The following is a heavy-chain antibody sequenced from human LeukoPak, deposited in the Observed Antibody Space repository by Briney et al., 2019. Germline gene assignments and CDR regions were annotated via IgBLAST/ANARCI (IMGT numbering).Heavy chain of an antibody. Sequence: ASVKVSCKASGYTFPSYDINWVRQATGQGLEWMGWMNPNSGNTGYAQKFQGRVTMTRNTSISTAYMELSSLRSDDTAVYYCARSSSGWALFDYWGQGTLVTVSS. D-gene: IGHD6-19*01. CDR3: ARSSSGWALFDY. V-gene: IGHV1-8*01. J-gene: IGHJ4*02. CDR1: GYTFPSYD. CDR2: MNPNSGNT.